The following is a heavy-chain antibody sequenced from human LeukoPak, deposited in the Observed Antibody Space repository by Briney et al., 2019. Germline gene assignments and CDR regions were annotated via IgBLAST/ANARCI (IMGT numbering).Heavy chain of an antibody. CDR2: ISTSVSA. V-gene: IGHV4-61*02. Sequence: SETLSLTCTVSGGSISSSSYYWGWIRQPPGKGLEWIGRISTSVSANYNPSLKTRVTISLDASKNQFSLKLSSVTAADTAIYYCARAGGSGTYFSEYYFDHWGHGTLVTVSS. CDR1: GGSISSSSYY. D-gene: IGHD3-10*01. CDR3: ARAGGSGTYFSEYYFDH. J-gene: IGHJ4*01.